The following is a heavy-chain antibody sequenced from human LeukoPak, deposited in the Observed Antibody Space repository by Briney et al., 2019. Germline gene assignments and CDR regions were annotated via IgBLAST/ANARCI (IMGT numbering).Heavy chain of an antibody. CDR3: ARCGGVITVAPFDC. D-gene: IGHD4-23*01. V-gene: IGHV3-21*06. CDR1: GFTFRTYN. J-gene: IGHJ4*02. CDR2: ITGSGSDI. Sequence: GGSLRLSCAASGFTFRTYNMNWVRQAPGKGLEWVSSITGSGSDIYYADSVRGRFTVSRDNAKNSLYLQMNSLRAEDTAVYYCARCGGVITVAPFDCWGQGSLVTVSS.